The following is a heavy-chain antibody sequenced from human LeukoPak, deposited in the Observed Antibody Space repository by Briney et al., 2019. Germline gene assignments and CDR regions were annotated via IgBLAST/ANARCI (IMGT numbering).Heavy chain of an antibody. CDR1: GGSISSGGYS. CDR2: IYHSGST. D-gene: IGHD6-13*01. J-gene: IGHJ5*02. CDR3: ARGIAAAGTYNWFDP. V-gene: IGHV4-30-2*01. Sequence: SETLSLTCAVSGGSISSGGYSWSWIRQPPGKGLEWIGYIYHSGSTYYNPSLKSRVTISVDTSKNQFSLKLSSVTAADTAVYYCARGIAAAGTYNWFDPWGQGTLVTVSS.